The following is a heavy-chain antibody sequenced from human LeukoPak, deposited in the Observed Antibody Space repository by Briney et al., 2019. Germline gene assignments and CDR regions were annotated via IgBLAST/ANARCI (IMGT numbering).Heavy chain of an antibody. J-gene: IGHJ4*02. D-gene: IGHD3-22*01. CDR2: LYSSGNT. CDR1: GGSISSSSYY. Sequence: SETLSLTCSVSGGSISSSSYYWGWIRQPPGKGLEWIGGLYSSGNTYYNPSLKSRVTISPDTSKNQFSLKLSSVTAADTAVYYCASSYYYDSSGPPGYFDYWGQGTLVTVSS. V-gene: IGHV4-39*07. CDR3: ASSYYYDSSGPPGYFDY.